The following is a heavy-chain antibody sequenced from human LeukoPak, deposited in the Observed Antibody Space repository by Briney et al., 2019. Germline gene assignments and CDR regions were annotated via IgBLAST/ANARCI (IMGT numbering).Heavy chain of an antibody. V-gene: IGHV4-4*07. CDR2: IYTSGST. J-gene: IGHJ6*03. Sequence: SETLSLTCTVSGGSISSYYWSWIRQPAGKGLEWIGRIYTSGSTNYNPSLKSRVTMSVDTSKNQFSLKPSSVTAADTAVYYYARVIAVAGSPYYYYMDVWGKGTTVTISS. CDR3: ARVIAVAGSPYYYYMDV. D-gene: IGHD6-19*01. CDR1: GGSISSYY.